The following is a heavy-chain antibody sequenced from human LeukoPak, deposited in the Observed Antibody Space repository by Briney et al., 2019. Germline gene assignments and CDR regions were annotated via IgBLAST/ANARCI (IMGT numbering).Heavy chain of an antibody. CDR3: ASDYPNFNY. CDR1: GFTVSNNY. V-gene: IGHV3-53*01. J-gene: IGHJ4*02. CDR2: IYSGGTT. Sequence: PGGSLRLSCTASGFTVSNNYMNWVRQAPGKGLEWVALIYSGGTTNYADSVKGRFTISRDNSKNTLYLQMNSLRAEDTAVYYCASDYPNFNYWGQGTLVTVSS.